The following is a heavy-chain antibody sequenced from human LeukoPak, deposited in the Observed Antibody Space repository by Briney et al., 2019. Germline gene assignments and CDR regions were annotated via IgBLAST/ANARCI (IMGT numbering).Heavy chain of an antibody. CDR2: ISSSGSTI. CDR3: ATSIAVAGTFRSRRSEPYDY. J-gene: IGHJ4*02. CDR1: GFTFSGYY. D-gene: IGHD6-19*01. Sequence: KPGGSLRLSCAASGFTFSGYYMSWIRQAPGKGLEWVSYISSSGSTIYYADSVKGRFTISRDNAKNSLYLQMNSLRAEDTAVYYCATSIAVAGTFRSRRSEPYDYWGQGTLVTVSS. V-gene: IGHV3-11*01.